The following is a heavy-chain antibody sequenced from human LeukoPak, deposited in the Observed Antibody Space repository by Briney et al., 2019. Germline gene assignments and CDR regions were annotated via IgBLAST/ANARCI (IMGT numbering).Heavy chain of an antibody. V-gene: IGHV4-39*07. J-gene: IGHJ4*02. CDR2: IYYSGST. CDR3: ARSAAMVRGAIDY. D-gene: IGHD3-10*01. Sequence: ASETLSLTCTVSGGSISSSSYYWGWIRQPPGKGLEWIGSIYYSGSTYYSPSLKSRVTISVDTSKNQFSLKLSSVTAADTAVYYCARSAAMVRGAIDYWGQGTLVTVSS. CDR1: GGSISSSSYY.